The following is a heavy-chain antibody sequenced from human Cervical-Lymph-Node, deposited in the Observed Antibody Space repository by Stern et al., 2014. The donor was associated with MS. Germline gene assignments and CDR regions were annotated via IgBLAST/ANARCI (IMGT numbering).Heavy chain of an antibody. CDR2: INHSGST. D-gene: IGHD6-6*01. V-gene: IGHV4-34*01. Sequence: QVQLQQWGAGLLKPSETLSLTCAVYGGSFSGYYWSWIRQPPGKGLEWIGEINHSGSTNYKPSLKSRVTISVDTSKNQFSLKLSSVTAADTAVYYCARDRRSIAARGYYGMDVWGQGTTVTVSS. J-gene: IGHJ6*02. CDR3: ARDRRSIAARGYYGMDV. CDR1: GGSFSGYY.